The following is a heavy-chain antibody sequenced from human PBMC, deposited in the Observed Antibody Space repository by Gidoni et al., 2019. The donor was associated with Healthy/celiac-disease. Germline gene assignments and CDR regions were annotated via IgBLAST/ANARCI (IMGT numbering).Heavy chain of an antibody. CDR2: IYPGDSDT. D-gene: IGHD3-22*01. Sequence: VQLAQAGAEVKKPGESLKISCKVSGYSFTSYWIGWGRQMPGKGLEWMGIIYPGDSDTRYSPSVQGQVTISADKSISTAYLQWSSLKASDTVMYYCARRYYDSSGYYEDYWGQGTLVTVSS. CDR3: ARRYYDSSGYYEDY. V-gene: IGHV5-51*01. J-gene: IGHJ4*02. CDR1: GYSFTSYW.